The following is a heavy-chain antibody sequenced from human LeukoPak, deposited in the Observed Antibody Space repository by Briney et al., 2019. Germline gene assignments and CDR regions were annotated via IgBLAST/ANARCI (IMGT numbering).Heavy chain of an antibody. J-gene: IGHJ4*02. CDR2: TYYRSKWYS. D-gene: IGHD6-19*01. V-gene: IGHV6-1*01. CDR3: VRYSGWFYFDY. Sequence: SQTLSLTCAISGDSVSSNSVAWIWIRQSPSRGLEWLGRTYYRSKWYSDYGVSVKSRITISPDTSTNQFSLQLNSVTPEDTAVYYCVRYSGWFYFDYWGQGTLVTVSS. CDR1: GDSVSSNSVA.